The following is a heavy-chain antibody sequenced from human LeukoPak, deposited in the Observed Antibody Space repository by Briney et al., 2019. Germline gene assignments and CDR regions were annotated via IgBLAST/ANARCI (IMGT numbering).Heavy chain of an antibody. CDR2: LIPIYGSA. Sequence: ASVKVSCKASGGGFTFTSHAISWVRQAPGQGLEWMGGLIPIYGSANYTQKFQGRVTITSDESTRTVYMELSSLRPEDSAVYYCAGFFYDNSGDAFDIWGQGTMVTVSS. J-gene: IGHJ3*02. V-gene: IGHV1-69*01. CDR3: AGFFYDNSGDAFDI. CDR1: GGGFTFTSHA. D-gene: IGHD3-22*01.